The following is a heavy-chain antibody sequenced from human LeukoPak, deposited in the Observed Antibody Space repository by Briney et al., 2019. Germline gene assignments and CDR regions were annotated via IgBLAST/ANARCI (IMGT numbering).Heavy chain of an antibody. J-gene: IGHJ5*02. CDR1: GGSFSGYY. CDR3: ARASQGGPYYYDSSGYYYVWFDP. Sequence: PSETLSLTCAVYGGSFSGYYWSWIRQPPGKGLEWIGEINHSGSTNYNPSLKSRVTMSVDTSKNQFSLKLSSVTAADTAVYYCARASQGGPYYYDSSGYYYVWFDPWGQGTLVTVSS. CDR2: INHSGST. V-gene: IGHV4-34*01. D-gene: IGHD3-22*01.